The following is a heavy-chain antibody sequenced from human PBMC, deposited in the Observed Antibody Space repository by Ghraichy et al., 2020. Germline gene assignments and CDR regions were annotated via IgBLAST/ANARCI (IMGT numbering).Heavy chain of an antibody. CDR1: GGSFSGYY. CDR2: INHSGST. J-gene: IGHJ4*02. Sequence: SETLSLTCVVYGGSFSGYYWSWIRQPPGKGLEWIGEINHSGSTNYNPSLKSRVTISVDTSKNQFSLKLSSVTAADTAIYYCARPKYYYASGRPFDSWGQGTLVTVSS. CDR3: ARPKYYYASGRPFDS. D-gene: IGHD3-10*01. V-gene: IGHV4-34*01.